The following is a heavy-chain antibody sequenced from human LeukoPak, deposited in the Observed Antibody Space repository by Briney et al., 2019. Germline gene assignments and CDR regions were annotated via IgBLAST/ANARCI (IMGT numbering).Heavy chain of an antibody. D-gene: IGHD3-22*01. V-gene: IGHV1-8*01. CDR2: MNPNSGNT. Sequence: GASVKVSCKXSGYTFTSYDINWVRQATGQGLEWMGWMNPNSGNTGYSQKFQGRVTMTRNTSISTAYMELSSLRSEDTAVYYCARSYYDSSGYSYYYYYMDVWGKGTTVTVSS. J-gene: IGHJ6*03. CDR3: ARSYYDSSGYSYYYYYMDV. CDR1: GYTFTSYD.